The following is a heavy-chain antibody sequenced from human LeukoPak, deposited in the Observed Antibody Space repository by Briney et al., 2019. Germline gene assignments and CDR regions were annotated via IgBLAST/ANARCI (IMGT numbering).Heavy chain of an antibody. CDR3: ARGARYGMDV. Sequence: PGGSLRLSCAASGFTFSIYWMHWVRQAPGKGLVWVSHIIGDGSRTSNADSVKGRFTVSRDNAKNTLYLQMNSLRAEDTAVYYCARGARYGMDVWGPGTTVTVS. J-gene: IGHJ6*02. CDR1: GFTFSIYW. CDR2: IIGDGSRT. V-gene: IGHV3-74*01.